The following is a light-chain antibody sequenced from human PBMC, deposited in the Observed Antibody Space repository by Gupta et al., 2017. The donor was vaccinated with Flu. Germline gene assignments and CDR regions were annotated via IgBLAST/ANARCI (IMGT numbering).Light chain of an antibody. CDR3: CSYAGSYTLV. Sequence: SVTISCTGTSSDVGGYNYVSGNQKHPGKAPKVMIYDVSQRPSGVPDRFSGSKSGNTASLTISGLQAEDEADYYCCSYAGSYTLVFGGGTKLTVL. CDR1: SSDVGGYNY. J-gene: IGLJ2*01. CDR2: DVS. V-gene: IGLV2-11*01.